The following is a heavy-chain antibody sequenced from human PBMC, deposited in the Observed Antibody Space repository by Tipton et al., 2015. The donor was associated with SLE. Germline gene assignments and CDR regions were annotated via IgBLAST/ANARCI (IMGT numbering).Heavy chain of an antibody. D-gene: IGHD6-13*01. J-gene: IGHJ5*02. Sequence: TLSLTCIVSGGSISTYFWSWIRQPPGKGLEWIGYIFYSGSTNYNPSLKSRVTISVDTSKNQFSLKLSSVTAADTAVYYCARDPGYSSSSWGQGTLVTVSS. CDR3: ARDPGYSSSS. CDR1: GGSISTYF. V-gene: IGHV4-59*01. CDR2: IFYSGST.